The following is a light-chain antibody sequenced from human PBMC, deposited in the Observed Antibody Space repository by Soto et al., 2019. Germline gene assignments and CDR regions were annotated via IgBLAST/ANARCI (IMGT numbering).Light chain of an antibody. CDR2: GAS. CDR1: QTVWSSY. J-gene: IGKJ2*02. Sequence: EIVLTQSPGILSLSLGDRATLSCRASQTVWSSYLAWFQHKPGQAPRLLIYGASRRATGIPDRFTGSGSGTDFTLTISRLEPEDFAVYYCHQYADSRTFGQGTKLEIK. CDR3: HQYADSRT. V-gene: IGKV3-20*01.